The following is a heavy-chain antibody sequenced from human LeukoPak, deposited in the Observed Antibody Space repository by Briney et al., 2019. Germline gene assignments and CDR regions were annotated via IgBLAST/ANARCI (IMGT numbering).Heavy chain of an antibody. J-gene: IGHJ4*02. CDR1: GFTFSSYG. V-gene: IGHV3-33*01. CDR3: ARDRNYYDSSGEFDY. D-gene: IGHD3-22*01. Sequence: GGSLRLSCAASGFTFSSYGMHWVRQAPGKGLEWVAVIWYDGSNKYYADSVKGRFTISRDNSKNTLYLQMSSLRAEDTAVYYCARDRNYYDSSGEFDYWGQGTLVTVSS. CDR2: IWYDGSNK.